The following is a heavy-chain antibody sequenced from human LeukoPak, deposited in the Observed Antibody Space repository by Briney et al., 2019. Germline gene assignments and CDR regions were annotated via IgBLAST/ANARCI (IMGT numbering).Heavy chain of an antibody. J-gene: IGHJ4*02. Sequence: PSETPSLTCTVSGGSISSSSYYWGWIRQPPGKGLEWIGSIYYSGSTYYNPSLKSRVTISVDTSKNQFSLKLSSVTAADTAVYYCARVSHVIGVYWGQGTLVTVSS. CDR2: IYYSGST. D-gene: IGHD2-21*01. V-gene: IGHV4-39*07. CDR1: GGSISSSSYY. CDR3: ARVSHVIGVY.